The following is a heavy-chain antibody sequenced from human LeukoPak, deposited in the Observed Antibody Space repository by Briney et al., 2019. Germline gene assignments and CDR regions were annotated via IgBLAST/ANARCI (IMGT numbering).Heavy chain of an antibody. CDR2: FDPEDGET. V-gene: IGHV1-24*01. D-gene: IGHD3-22*01. CDR3: AKGGGRGYYYDSSGYHHLDY. Sequence: GASVKVSCKVSGYTLTELSMHWVRQAPGKGLEWMGGFDPEDGETIYAQKFQGRITMTTDTSTNTAYMELRSLRSDDTAVYYCAKGGGRGYYYDSSGYHHLDYWGQGTLVTVSS. J-gene: IGHJ4*02. CDR1: GYTLTELS.